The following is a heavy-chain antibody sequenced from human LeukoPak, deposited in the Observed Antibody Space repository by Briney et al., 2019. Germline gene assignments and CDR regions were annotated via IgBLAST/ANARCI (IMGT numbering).Heavy chain of an antibody. CDR3: TRLPAGHTVEY. V-gene: IGHV3-73*01. Sequence: PGGSLRLSCAASGFTFSGSAMDWVRQASGKGLEWVGRIRSKANSYATAYAASVKGRFTISRDDSKNTAYLQMNSLKTEDTAVYYCTRLPAGHTVEYWGQGTLVTVSS. D-gene: IGHD4-11*01. CDR1: GFTFSGSA. J-gene: IGHJ4*02. CDR2: IRSKANSYAT.